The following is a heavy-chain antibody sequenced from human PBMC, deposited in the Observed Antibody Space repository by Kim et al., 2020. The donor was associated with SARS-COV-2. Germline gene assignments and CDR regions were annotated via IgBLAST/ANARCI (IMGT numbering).Heavy chain of an antibody. D-gene: IGHD3-22*01. CDR1: GGSISSSNW. CDR2: IYHSGST. CDR3: ARDQRYYYDSSTNNWFDP. V-gene: IGHV4-4*02. Sequence: SETLSLTCAVSGGSISSSNWWSWVRQPPGKGLEWIGEIYHSGSTNYNPSLKSRVTISVDKSKNQFSLKLSSVTAADTAVYYCARDQRYYYDSSTNNWFDPWGQGTLVTVSS. J-gene: IGHJ5*02.